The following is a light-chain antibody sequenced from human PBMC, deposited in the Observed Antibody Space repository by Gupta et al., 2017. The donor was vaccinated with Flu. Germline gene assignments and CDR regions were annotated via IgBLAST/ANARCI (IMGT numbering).Light chain of an antibody. Sequence: QSALTQPRSVSGSPGQSVTISCTGTSGDDSGFNYVSWYQQHPGTAPKLLIDDINQRPAGVPDRFSGSKSGNTASLTIAGLQAEDEADDYCCADAGNYVFGTGHKVTVL. V-gene: IGLV2-11*01. J-gene: IGLJ1*01. CDR2: DIN. CDR3: CADAGNYV. CDR1: SGDDSGFNY.